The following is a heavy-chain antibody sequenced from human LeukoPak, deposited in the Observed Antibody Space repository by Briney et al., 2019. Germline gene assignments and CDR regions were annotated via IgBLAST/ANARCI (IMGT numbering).Heavy chain of an antibody. J-gene: IGHJ4*02. CDR1: GGSFSGYY. Sequence: SETLSLTCAVYGGSFSGYYWSWIRQPPGKGLEWIGEINHSGSTNYNPSLKSRVTISVDTSKNQFSLKPSSVTAADTAVYYCARSRYYDFWSGSFDYWGQGTLVTVSS. CDR3: ARSRYYDFWSGSFDY. D-gene: IGHD3-3*01. CDR2: INHSGST. V-gene: IGHV4-34*01.